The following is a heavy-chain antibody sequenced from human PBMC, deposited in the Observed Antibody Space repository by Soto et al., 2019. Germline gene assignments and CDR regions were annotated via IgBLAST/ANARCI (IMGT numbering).Heavy chain of an antibody. CDR3: TRDGYSSSYDFDY. J-gene: IGHJ4*02. CDR1: GDSGSDNSAA. Sequence: SQTLSVTCAISGDSGSDNSAAWNWIRQSPSRGLEWLGRTYYRSQWYSDYAVSVQSRITINPDTSKNQFSLQLNSVTPEDTAVYYCTRDGYSSSYDFDYWGQGTLVTVSS. D-gene: IGHD6-6*01. CDR2: TYYRSQWYS. V-gene: IGHV6-1*01.